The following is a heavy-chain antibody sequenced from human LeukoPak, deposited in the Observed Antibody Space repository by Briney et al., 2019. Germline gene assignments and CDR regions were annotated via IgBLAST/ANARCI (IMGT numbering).Heavy chain of an antibody. CDR1: GFTFSSYG. CDR2: ISYDGSNK. CDR3: ARAAIVGATNYYFDY. D-gene: IGHD1-26*01. J-gene: IGHJ4*02. V-gene: IGHV3-30*19. Sequence: GGSLRLSCAASGFTFSSYGMHWVRQAPGKGLEWVAVISYDGSNKYYADSVKGRFTISRDNSKNTLYLQMNSLRAEDTAVYYCARAAIVGATNYYFDYWGQGTLVTVSS.